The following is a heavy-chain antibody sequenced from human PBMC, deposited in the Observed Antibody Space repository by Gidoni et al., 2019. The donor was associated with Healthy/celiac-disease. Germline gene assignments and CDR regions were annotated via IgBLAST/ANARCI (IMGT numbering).Heavy chain of an antibody. J-gene: IGHJ4*02. Sequence: EVQLLESGGGLVQPGGSLRLSCAASGFTFRSYAMSWVRTAPGKGLEWVSAIIGSGGRTYYADSVKGRFTSSRDNSKNTLYLQMNSLRAEDTAVYYCAKDLRQWLESFDYWGQGTLVTVSS. D-gene: IGHD6-19*01. CDR1: GFTFRSYA. V-gene: IGHV3-23*01. CDR2: IIGSGGRT. CDR3: AKDLRQWLESFDY.